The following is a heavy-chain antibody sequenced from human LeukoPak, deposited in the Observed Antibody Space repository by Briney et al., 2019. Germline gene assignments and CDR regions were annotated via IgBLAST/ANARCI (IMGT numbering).Heavy chain of an antibody. V-gene: IGHV3-33*01. CDR1: GFTFSTYG. J-gene: IGHJ4*02. CDR2: IWYDRTNK. CDR3: ARDRLTTVTTFHFDY. D-gene: IGHD4-17*01. Sequence: GGSLRLSCAASGFTFSTYGIHWVRQAPGKGLEWVAVIWYDRTNKYYADSVKGRFTISRDNSKNTLYLQMSSLRAEDTAVYYCARDRLTTVTTFHFDYWGQGTLVTVSS.